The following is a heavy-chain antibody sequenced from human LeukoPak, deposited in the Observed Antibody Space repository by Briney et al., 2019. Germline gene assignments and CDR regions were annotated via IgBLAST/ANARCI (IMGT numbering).Heavy chain of an antibody. D-gene: IGHD3-9*01. CDR2: INHSGST. Sequence: SETLSLTCAVYGGSFSGYYWSRIRQPPGKGLEWIGEINHSGSTNYNPSLKSRVTISVDTSKNQFSLKLSSVTAADTAVYYCARGTTYYDILTGYYLDYWGQGTLVTVSS. J-gene: IGHJ4*02. CDR3: ARGTTYYDILTGYYLDY. V-gene: IGHV4-34*01. CDR1: GGSFSGYY.